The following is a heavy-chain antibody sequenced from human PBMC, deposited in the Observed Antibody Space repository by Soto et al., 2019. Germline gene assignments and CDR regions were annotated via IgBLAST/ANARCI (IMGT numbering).Heavy chain of an antibody. V-gene: IGHV3-7*01. D-gene: IGHD1-26*01. CDR2: IKQDGSEK. Sequence: GSLRLSCAASGFTFSSYWMSWVRQAPGKGLEWVANIKQDGSEKYYVDSVKGRFTISRDNAKNSLYLQMNSLRAEDTAVYYCARATYSGSYFFDYWGQGTLVTVSS. CDR3: ARATYSGSYFFDY. J-gene: IGHJ4*02. CDR1: GFTFSSYW.